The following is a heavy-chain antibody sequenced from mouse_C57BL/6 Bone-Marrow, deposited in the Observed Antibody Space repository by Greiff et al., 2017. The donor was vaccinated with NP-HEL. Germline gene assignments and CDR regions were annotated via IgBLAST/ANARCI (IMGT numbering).Heavy chain of an antibody. CDR2: IWGGGST. CDR1: GFSLTNYG. J-gene: IGHJ3*01. CDR3: AKHNYYGQFAY. V-gene: IGHV2-9*01. D-gene: IGHD1-2*01. Sequence: VNVVESGPGLVAPSQSLSITCTVSGFSLTNYGVDWVRQPPGKGLEWLGVIWGGGSTNYNSALMSRLSISKDNSKSQVFLKMNSLQTDDTAMYYCAKHNYYGQFAYWGQGTLVTVSA.